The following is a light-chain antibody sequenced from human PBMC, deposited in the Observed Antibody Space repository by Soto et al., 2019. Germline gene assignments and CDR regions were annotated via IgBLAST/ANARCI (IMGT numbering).Light chain of an antibody. CDR1: SSNIGAGYV. Sequence: QSALTQPPSVSGAPGQRVTISCTGSSSNIGAGYVVHWYQQLPGTAPKLLIYGNSNRPSGVPDRFSGSKSGTSASLAITGLQAEDEADYYCKSYDSSLSGGVFGGGTKLTVL. CDR3: KSYDSSLSGGV. J-gene: IGLJ3*02. V-gene: IGLV1-40*01. CDR2: GNS.